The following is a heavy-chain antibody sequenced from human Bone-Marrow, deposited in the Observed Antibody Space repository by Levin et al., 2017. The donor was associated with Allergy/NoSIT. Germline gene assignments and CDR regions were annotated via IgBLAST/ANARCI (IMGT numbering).Heavy chain of an antibody. CDR1: GDSVTNTDYY. J-gene: IGHJ6*02. Sequence: ASETLSLTCSVSGDSVTNTDYYWDWIRQSPGKGLEWIGHIDFRGDTSYNPSLEGRVSISIDTSNNRFSLKLNSVTVADTAVCDCARNGTYYYGLGVWGQGTTVTVSS. CDR3: ARNGTYYYGLGV. CDR2: IDFRGDT. V-gene: IGHV4-30-4*01. D-gene: IGHD2-8*01.